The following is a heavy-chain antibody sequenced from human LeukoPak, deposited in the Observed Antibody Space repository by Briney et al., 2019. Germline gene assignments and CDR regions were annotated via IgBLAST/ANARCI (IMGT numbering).Heavy chain of an antibody. CDR1: GYRFTVHY. D-gene: IGHD2-8*01. J-gene: IGHJ3*02. Sequence: ASVKVSCKASGYRFTVHYIHWVRQAPGQGLDWMGWIDPNSGGTNYAQKFKGRVTLTRDTSVSTAYMELSSLRSEDTAVYYCAREAYCTNGVCYTAAFDIWGQGTMVTVSS. CDR3: AREAYCTNGVCYTAAFDI. V-gene: IGHV1-2*02. CDR2: IDPNSGGT.